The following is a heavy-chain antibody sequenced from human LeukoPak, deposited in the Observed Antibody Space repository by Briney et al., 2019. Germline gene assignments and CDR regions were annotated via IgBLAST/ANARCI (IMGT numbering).Heavy chain of an antibody. V-gene: IGHV4-59*01. CDR2: IYYSGST. D-gene: IGHD4-23*01. Sequence: SETLSLTCTVSGGSISSYYWSWIRQPPGKGLEWIGYIYYSGSTNYNLSLKSRVTISVDTSKNQFSLKLSSVTAADTAVYYCARDFPDVTVESGSSFDIWGQGTMVTVSS. J-gene: IGHJ3*02. CDR1: GGSISSYY. CDR3: ARDFPDVTVESGSSFDI.